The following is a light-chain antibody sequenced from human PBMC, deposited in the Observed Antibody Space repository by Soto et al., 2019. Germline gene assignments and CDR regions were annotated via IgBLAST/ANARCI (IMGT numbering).Light chain of an antibody. Sequence: DIQMTQSPSSLSAYVGDRVTITCRASQGITNDLGWYQQKPGKAPKRLIYDASTLHSGVPSRFRETGAGKQLALRISSLQPEDFATYHCLQHNTYHWTVGQGAKVDIK. V-gene: IGKV1-17*01. CDR2: DAS. J-gene: IGKJ1*01. CDR1: QGITND. CDR3: LQHNTYHWT.